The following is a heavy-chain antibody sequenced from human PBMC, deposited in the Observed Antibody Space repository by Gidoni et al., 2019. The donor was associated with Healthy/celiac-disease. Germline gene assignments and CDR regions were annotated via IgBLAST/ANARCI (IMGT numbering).Heavy chain of an antibody. CDR2: IYHSGST. CDR3: ARAPWGSGHINWFDP. J-gene: IGHJ5*02. V-gene: IGHV4-4*02. Sequence: QVQLQESGPGLVKPSGTLSLTCAVSVGSISSSNWWSWVRQPPGKGLEGIGEIYHSGSTNYNPSLKSRVTISVDKSKNQFSLKQSSVTAADTAVYYCARAPWGSGHINWFDPWGQGTLVTVSS. CDR1: VGSISSSNW. D-gene: IGHD3-10*01.